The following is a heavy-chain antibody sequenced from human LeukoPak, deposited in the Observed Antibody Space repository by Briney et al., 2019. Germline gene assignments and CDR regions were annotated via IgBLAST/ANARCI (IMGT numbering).Heavy chain of an antibody. CDR2: INAGNGDT. Sequence: ASVKVSCEGSGYTFSSYAIHWVRQAPGQRLEWMGWINAGNGDTKYSQKFQGRVTITRDTSATTAYMELSSLRSEDTAVYYCTRGTGCTGGSCSYYGMDVWGQGTTVTVSS. J-gene: IGHJ6*02. CDR3: TRGTGCTGGSCSYYGMDV. CDR1: GYTFSSYA. D-gene: IGHD2-15*01. V-gene: IGHV1-3*01.